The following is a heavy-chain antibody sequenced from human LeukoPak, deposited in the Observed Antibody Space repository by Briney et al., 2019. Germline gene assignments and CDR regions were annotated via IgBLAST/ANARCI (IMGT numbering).Heavy chain of an antibody. D-gene: IGHD2-2*01. CDR3: ARTGYCTKTSCPFDY. Sequence: ASVKVSCKASGYTFTSFYMHWVRQAPGQGLEWMGIFNPSGVSTTYAQKFQGRVTMTRDTSTNTVYMELSSLRSGDTALYYCARTGYCTKTSCPFDYWGQGTLVTVSS. V-gene: IGHV1-46*01. J-gene: IGHJ4*02. CDR1: GYTFTSFY. CDR2: FNPSGVST.